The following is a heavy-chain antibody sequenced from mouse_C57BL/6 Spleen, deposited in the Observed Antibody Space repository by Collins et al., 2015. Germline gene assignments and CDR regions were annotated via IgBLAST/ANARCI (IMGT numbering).Heavy chain of an antibody. Sequence: EVKLVESGGGLVQPGGSLKLSCAASGFTFSSYTMSWVRQTPEKRLEWVAYISNGGGSTYYPDTVKGRFTISRDNAKNTLYLQMSSLKSEDTAMYYCARHRGYGNLFAYWGQGTLVTVSA. CDR3: ARHRGYGNLFAY. V-gene: IGHV5-12-2*01. J-gene: IGHJ3*01. D-gene: IGHD2-10*02. CDR1: GFTFSSYT. CDR2: ISNGGGST.